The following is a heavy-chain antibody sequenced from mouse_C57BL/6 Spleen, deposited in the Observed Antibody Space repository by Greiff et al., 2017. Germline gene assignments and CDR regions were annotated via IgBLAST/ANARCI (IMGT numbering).Heavy chain of an antibody. J-gene: IGHJ1*03. CDR3: ARHRAYYSNFYWYFDV. CDR2: ISGGGGNT. V-gene: IGHV5-9*01. Sequence: EVKLMESGGGLVKPGGSLKLSCAASGFTFSSYTMSWVCQTPEKRLEWVATISGGGGNTYYPDSVKGRFTISRDNAKNTLYLQMSSLRSEDTALYYCARHRAYYSNFYWYFDVWGTGTTVTVSS. D-gene: IGHD2-5*01. CDR1: GFTFSSYT.